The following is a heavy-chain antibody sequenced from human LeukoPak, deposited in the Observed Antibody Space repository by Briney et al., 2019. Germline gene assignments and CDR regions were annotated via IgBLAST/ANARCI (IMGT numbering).Heavy chain of an antibody. CDR2: IYYSGST. J-gene: IGHJ4*02. CDR3: ATRSSGWQFDY. Sequence: MTSETLSLTCTVSGGSISSYYWSWIRQPPGKGLEWIGYIYYSGSTNYNPSLKSRVTISVDTSKNQSSLKLSSVTAADTAVYYCATRSSGWQFDYWGQGTLVTVSS. CDR1: GGSISSYY. D-gene: IGHD6-19*01. V-gene: IGHV4-59*08.